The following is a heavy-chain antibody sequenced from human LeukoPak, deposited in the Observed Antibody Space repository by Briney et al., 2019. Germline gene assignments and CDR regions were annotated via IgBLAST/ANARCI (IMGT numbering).Heavy chain of an antibody. CDR1: GYSFSSYA. CDR3: ARGKDTAMVGYFDY. J-gene: IGHJ4*02. CDR2: INVGNGDT. D-gene: IGHD5-18*01. V-gene: IGHV1-3*01. Sequence: ASVKVSCKASGYSFSSYAIHWVRQAPGQSLDWLGWINVGNGDTKYSQNFQGRVTITTDTSASTAYMELSRLRSEDTAVYFCARGKDTAMVGYFDYWGQGTLVTVSS.